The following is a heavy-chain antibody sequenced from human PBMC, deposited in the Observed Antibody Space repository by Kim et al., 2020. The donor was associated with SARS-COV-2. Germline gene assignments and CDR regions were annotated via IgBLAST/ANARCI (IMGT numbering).Heavy chain of an antibody. V-gene: IGHV3-23*01. D-gene: IGHD6-13*01. CDR3: AKVRYSSSWAFDY. J-gene: IGHJ4*02. Sequence: ESVKGRFTISRDKSKNTLYLQMNSLRAEDTAVYYCAKVRYSSSWAFDYWGQGTLVTVSS.